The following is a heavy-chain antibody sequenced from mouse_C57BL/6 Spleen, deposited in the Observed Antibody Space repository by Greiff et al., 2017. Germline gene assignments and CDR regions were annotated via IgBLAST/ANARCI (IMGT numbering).Heavy chain of an antibody. CDR3: ARRVDYGSSYDY. CDR1: GYAFSSYW. V-gene: IGHV1-80*01. J-gene: IGHJ2*01. CDR2: IYPGDGDT. D-gene: IGHD1-1*01. Sequence: VQRVESGAELVKPGASVKISCKASGYAFSSYWMNWVKQRPGKGLEWIGQIYPGDGDTNYNGKFKGKATLTADKSSSTAYMQLSSLTSEDSAVYFCARRVDYGSSYDYWGQGTTLTVSS.